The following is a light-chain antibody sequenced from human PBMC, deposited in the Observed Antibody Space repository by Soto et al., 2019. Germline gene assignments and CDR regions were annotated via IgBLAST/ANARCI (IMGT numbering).Light chain of an antibody. CDR1: SGHSNYA. J-gene: IGLJ3*02. CDR3: QTWGTGINWV. CDR2: LNSDGSH. V-gene: IGLV4-69*01. Sequence: QLVLTQSLSASASLGASVNLTCTLSSGHSNYAIAWHQQQPEKGPRYLMNLNSDGSHSKGDGIPDRFSGSSSGAERYLTISSLQSEDEADYYCQTWGTGINWVFGGGTKLTVL.